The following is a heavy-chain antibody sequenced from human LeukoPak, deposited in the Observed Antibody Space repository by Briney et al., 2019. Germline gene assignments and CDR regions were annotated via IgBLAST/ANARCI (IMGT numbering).Heavy chain of an antibody. J-gene: IGHJ5*02. CDR3: ARLRAYYDFWSGSNNWFDP. V-gene: IGHV5-51*01. D-gene: IGHD3-3*01. CDR1: GYSFTSYW. Sequence: GESLKISCKGSGYSFTSYWIGWVRQMPGKGLGWMGIIYPGDSDTRYSPSFQGQVTISADKTISTAYLQWSSLKASDTAMYYCARLRAYYDFWSGSNNWFDPWGQGTLVTVSS. CDR2: IYPGDSDT.